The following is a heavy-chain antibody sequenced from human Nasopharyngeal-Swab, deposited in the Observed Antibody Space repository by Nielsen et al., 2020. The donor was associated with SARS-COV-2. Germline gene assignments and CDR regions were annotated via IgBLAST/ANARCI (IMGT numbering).Heavy chain of an antibody. V-gene: IGHV3-11*04. D-gene: IGHD3-22*01. CDR2: ISSSGSTI. CDR3: ASGYYVSSGYVRH. CDR1: GFTFSDYY. Sequence: GESLKISCAASGFTFSDYYMSWIRQAPGKGLEWVSYISSSGSTIYYADSVKGRFTISRDNAKNSLYLQMNSLRAEDTAVYYCASGYYVSSGYVRHWGQGTLVTVSS. J-gene: IGHJ1*01.